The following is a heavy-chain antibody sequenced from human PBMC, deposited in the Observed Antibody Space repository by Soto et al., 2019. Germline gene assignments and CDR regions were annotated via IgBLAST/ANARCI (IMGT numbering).Heavy chain of an antibody. CDR1: GFTFSDYY. D-gene: IGHD1-26*01. CDR3: ARDTGGSYDF. V-gene: IGHV3-72*01. Sequence: GGSLRLSCAASGFTFSDYYMDWVRQLPGKGLEWVGRTRNKADSYTTEYAPSVKGRFTISRHDSEDSMYLQMNSLKTEDTAVYYCARDTGGSYDFWGQGALVTVSS. CDR2: TRNKADSYTT. J-gene: IGHJ4*02.